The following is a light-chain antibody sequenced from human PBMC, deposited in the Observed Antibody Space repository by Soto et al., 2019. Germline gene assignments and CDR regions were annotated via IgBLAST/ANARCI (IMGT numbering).Light chain of an antibody. CDR1: QSVRSS. CDR3: QQRSTWPRLT. Sequence: EIVLTQSPATLSLSPGERATLSCRASQSVRSSLAWYQQRPGQAPRLLIYDTSNRATGIPARFSGSGSGTDFPLTIGSLEPEDFAVYYCQQRSTWPRLTFGGGTKVEIK. J-gene: IGKJ4*01. CDR2: DTS. V-gene: IGKV3-11*01.